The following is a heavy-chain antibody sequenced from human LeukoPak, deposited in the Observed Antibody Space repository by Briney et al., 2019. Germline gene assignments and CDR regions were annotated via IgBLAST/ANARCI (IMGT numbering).Heavy chain of an antibody. CDR1: GFSFSGYN. J-gene: IGHJ4*02. V-gene: IGHV3-21*06. CDR3: AKQMAVDYFDY. Sequence: GGSLRLSCTASGFSFSGYNMKWVRQAPGKGLEWVSSIRSTGSYIHYADSVKGRFTVSRDNAKNSLYLQMNSLRAEDTAVYYCAKQMAVDYFDYWGQGTLVTVSS. D-gene: IGHD5-24*01. CDR2: IRSTGSYI.